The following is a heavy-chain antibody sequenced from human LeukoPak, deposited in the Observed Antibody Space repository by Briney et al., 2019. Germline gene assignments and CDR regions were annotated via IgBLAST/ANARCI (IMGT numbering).Heavy chain of an antibody. CDR2: ISSSGSTV. CDR1: GFTFSSYS. CDR3: ARWNERLDY. D-gene: IGHD1-1*01. Sequence: PGGSLRLSCAASGFTFSSYSMKWVRQAPGKGLEWVSYISSSGSTVYYADSVKGRFTISRDNAKNSLYLQMNRLRDEDTAVYYCARWNERLDYWGQGTLVTVSS. J-gene: IGHJ4*02. V-gene: IGHV3-48*02.